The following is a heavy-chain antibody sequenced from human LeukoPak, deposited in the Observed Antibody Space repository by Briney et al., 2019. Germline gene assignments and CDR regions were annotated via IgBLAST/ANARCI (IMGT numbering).Heavy chain of an antibody. CDR3: AKDGGYYFDY. CDR1: GFTFSSYG. Sequence: GGSLRLSCAASGFTFSSYGMHWVRQAPGKGLEWVAFIRYDGGNKYYADSVKGRFTISRDNSKNTLYLQMNSLRAEDTAVYYCAKDGGYYFDYWGQGTLVTVSS. V-gene: IGHV3-30*02. J-gene: IGHJ4*02. CDR2: IRYDGGNK.